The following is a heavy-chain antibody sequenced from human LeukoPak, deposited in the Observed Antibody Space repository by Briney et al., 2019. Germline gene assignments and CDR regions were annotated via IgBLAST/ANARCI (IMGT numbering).Heavy chain of an antibody. CDR2: IGSSGSPI. D-gene: IGHD3-3*01. Sequence: GGSLRLSCGASGFIFSDYYMSWIRQAPGKGLEWVSYIGSSGSPIYYADSVKGRFTISRDNAKNSLYLQMNSLRAEDTAIYYCARCGRMRIFGVAGRTGFDPWGQGTLVIVSS. CDR3: ARCGRMRIFGVAGRTGFDP. CDR1: GFIFSDYY. J-gene: IGHJ5*02. V-gene: IGHV3-11*04.